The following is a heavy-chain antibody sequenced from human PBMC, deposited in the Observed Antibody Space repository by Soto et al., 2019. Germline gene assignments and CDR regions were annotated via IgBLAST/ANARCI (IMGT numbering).Heavy chain of an antibody. J-gene: IGHJ5*02. CDR1: GFTFSSSV. Sequence: EVQLSESGGGLVQPGGSLRLSCAASGFTFSSSVMSWVRQAPGKGLEWVSVISGSGGATYYADSVKGRFTISRDNSKNTLYLQLNSLRVEDTAVYYCAKSERFDPWGQGTLVTVSS. V-gene: IGHV3-23*01. CDR2: ISGSGGAT. CDR3: AKSERFDP.